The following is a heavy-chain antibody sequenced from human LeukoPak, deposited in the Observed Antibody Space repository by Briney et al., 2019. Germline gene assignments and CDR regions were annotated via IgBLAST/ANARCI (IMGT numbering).Heavy chain of an antibody. CDR3: ARGGLH. J-gene: IGHJ4*02. CDR2: IYTTGGT. Sequence: SETLSLTCTVSGGSASSYYWTWIRQPAGKGLEWIGRIYTTGGTNYNPSLKSRVTMSVDTSKNQFSLRLSSVTAADTAVYYCARGGLHWGQGTLVTVSS. D-gene: IGHD5-12*01. CDR1: GGSASSYY. V-gene: IGHV4-4*07.